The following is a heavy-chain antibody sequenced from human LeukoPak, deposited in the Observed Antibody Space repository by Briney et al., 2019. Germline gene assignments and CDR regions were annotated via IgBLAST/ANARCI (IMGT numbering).Heavy chain of an antibody. V-gene: IGHV3-21*01. J-gene: IGHJ4*02. D-gene: IGHD4-23*01. Sequence: GGSLRLPCAVPSITFSSYSMNWVRQAPGKGLEWVSSISSSSSYIYYADSVKGRFTISRDNAKNSLYLQMNSLRAEDTAVYYCARDGIGNPFDYWGQGTLVTVSS. CDR1: SITFSSYS. CDR3: ARDGIGNPFDY. CDR2: ISSSSSYI.